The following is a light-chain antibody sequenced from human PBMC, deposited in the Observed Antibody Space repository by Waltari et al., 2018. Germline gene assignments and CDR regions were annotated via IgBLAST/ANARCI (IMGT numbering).Light chain of an antibody. V-gene: IGKV1-39*01. CDR1: QSISSY. Sequence: DIQMTQSPSSLSPSVGDRVTITCRASQSISSYLNWYQQKPGKAPKLLIYAASNLQSGVPSRFSGTRSGTDFSLTISSLQPEDFATYYCQQSYSMSRTFGQGTKLEIK. J-gene: IGKJ1*01. CDR3: QQSYSMSRT. CDR2: AAS.